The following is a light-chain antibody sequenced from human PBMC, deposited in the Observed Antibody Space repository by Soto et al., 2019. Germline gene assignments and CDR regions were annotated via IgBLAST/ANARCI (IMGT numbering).Light chain of an antibody. J-gene: IGKJ2*01. Sequence: DFQMTQSPPTLSASVGDTVTITCRASQSISSWLAWYQQKPGKAPTLLIYDASTLDSGVPSRFSGRRSGTEFTLTISGLQPDDIGTYYCQQYNTFRYTFVRGTKLEIK. CDR2: DAS. CDR3: QQYNTFRYT. CDR1: QSISSW. V-gene: IGKV1-5*01.